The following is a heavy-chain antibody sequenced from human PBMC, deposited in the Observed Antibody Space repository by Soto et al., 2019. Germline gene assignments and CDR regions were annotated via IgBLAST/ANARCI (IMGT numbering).Heavy chain of an antibody. CDR3: ARSVDYGDKYFQH. Sequence: AASVQVSCKASGGTFSSYAISWVRQAPGQGLEWMGGIIPIFGTANYAQKFQGRVTITADKSTSTAYMELSSLRSEDTAVYYCARSVDYGDKYFQHWGQGTLVTVSS. CDR2: IIPIFGTA. V-gene: IGHV1-69*06. CDR1: GGTFSSYA. J-gene: IGHJ1*01. D-gene: IGHD4-17*01.